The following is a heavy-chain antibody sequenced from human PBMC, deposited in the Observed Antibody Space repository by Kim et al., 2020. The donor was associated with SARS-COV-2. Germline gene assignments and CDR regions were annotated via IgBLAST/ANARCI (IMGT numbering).Heavy chain of an antibody. Sequence: GGSLRLSCAASGFTFSSYSMNWVRQAPGKVLEWVSYISSSSSTIYYADAGKGRFTISRVNAKNSLYLQMNSLRDEDTAVYYCTREGGGNSLVGYYGMDVWGQGTTVTVSS. D-gene: IGHD2-21*02. CDR2: ISSSSSTI. CDR1: GFTFSSYS. V-gene: IGHV3-48*02. J-gene: IGHJ6*02. CDR3: TREGGGNSLVGYYGMDV.